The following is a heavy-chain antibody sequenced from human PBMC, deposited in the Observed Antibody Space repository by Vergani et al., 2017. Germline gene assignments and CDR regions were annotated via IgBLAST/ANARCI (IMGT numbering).Heavy chain of an antibody. CDR2: IIPIFGTA. V-gene: IGHV1-69*01. CDR3: ASRDITIFGVVIIRGYYYYGMDV. J-gene: IGHJ6*02. D-gene: IGHD3-3*01. CDR1: GGTFSSYA. Sequence: QVQLVQSGAEVKKPGSSVKVSCKASGGTFSSYAISWVRQAPGQGLEWMGGIIPIFGTANYAQKFQGRVTITADESTSIAYMELSSLRSEDTAVYYCASRDITIFGVVIIRGYYYYGMDVWGQGTTVTVSS.